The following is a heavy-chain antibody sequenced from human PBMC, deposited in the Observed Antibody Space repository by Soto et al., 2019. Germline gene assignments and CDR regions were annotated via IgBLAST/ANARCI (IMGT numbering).Heavy chain of an antibody. Sequence: QVQLVESGGGVVQPGTSLRLSCTASGFTFSNYAMHWVRQAPGKGLEWVAVVWYDGNSKFHADSVKGRFTISRDNSQNTLYLQMNSLRAEDTAIYYCARDFVACAYHFDYWGQGTLVTVSS. CDR2: VWYDGNSK. CDR3: ARDFVACAYHFDY. V-gene: IGHV3-33*01. J-gene: IGHJ4*02. CDR1: GFTFSNYA. D-gene: IGHD2-21*01.